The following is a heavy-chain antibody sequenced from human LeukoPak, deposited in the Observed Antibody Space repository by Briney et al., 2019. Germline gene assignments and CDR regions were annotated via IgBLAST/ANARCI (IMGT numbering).Heavy chain of an antibody. CDR3: ARNIRFGEYVVRFDY. D-gene: IGHD4-17*01. V-gene: IGHV3-48*01. CDR2: ISSSGSTI. J-gene: IGHJ4*02. CDR1: GFTFSSYS. Sequence: PGGSLRLSCAGSGFTFSSYSMNWVRQAPGKGLEWVSYISSSGSTIYYADSVKGRFTISRDNVKNSLYLQMNSLRAEDTAVYYCARNIRFGEYVVRFDYWGQGTLVTVSS.